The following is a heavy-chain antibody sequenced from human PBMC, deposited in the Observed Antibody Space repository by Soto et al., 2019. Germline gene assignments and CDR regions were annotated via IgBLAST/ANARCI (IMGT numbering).Heavy chain of an antibody. V-gene: IGHV4-59*01. CDR1: GGSISSYY. CDR2: IYYSGST. CDR3: ARGGYGSGSYYNSPHLDY. D-gene: IGHD3-10*01. Sequence: SETLSLTCTVSGGSISSYYWSWIRQPPGKGLEWIGYIYYSGSTNYNPSLKSRVTISVDTSKNQFSLKLSSVTAADTAVYYCARGGYGSGSYYNSPHLDYWGQGTLVTVSS. J-gene: IGHJ4*02.